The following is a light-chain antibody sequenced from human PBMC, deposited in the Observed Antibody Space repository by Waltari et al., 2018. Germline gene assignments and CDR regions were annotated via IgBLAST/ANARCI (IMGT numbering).Light chain of an antibody. V-gene: IGKV4-1*01. CDR3: QQFYSTPPT. J-gene: IGKJ1*01. CDR1: QSVLYSSYNTNY. Sequence: DIVMTQSPDSLAVSLGERATIHCKSSQSVLYSSYNTNYVPWYQQKPGQPPKLLIYWASNRESGVPDRFSGSGSGTDFTLTISSLQAEDVAVYFCQQFYSTPPTFGQGTKLEIK. CDR2: WAS.